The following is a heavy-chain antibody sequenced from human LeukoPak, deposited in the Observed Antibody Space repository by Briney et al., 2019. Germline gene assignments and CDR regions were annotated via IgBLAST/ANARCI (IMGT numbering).Heavy chain of an antibody. D-gene: IGHD3-22*01. CDR2: INHSGST. CDR3: ARGNFDPSAYCYDHDAFDI. CDR1: GGSFSGYY. J-gene: IGHJ3*02. Sequence: SETLSLTCAVYGGSFSGYYWSWIRQPPGKGLEWIGEINHSGSTNYNPSLKSRVTISVDTSKNQFSLKLSSVNAADTAVYYCARGNFDPSAYCYDHDAFDIWGQGTMIPVSS. V-gene: IGHV4-34*01.